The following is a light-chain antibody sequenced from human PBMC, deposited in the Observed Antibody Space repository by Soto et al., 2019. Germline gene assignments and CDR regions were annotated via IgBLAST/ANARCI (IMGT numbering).Light chain of an antibody. Sequence: LSLSAGAVSLSPGERATLSCRASQSVSSSYLAWYQQKPGQAPRLLIYGASSRATGIPDRFSGSGSGTDFTLTISRLEPEDFAVYYCQQYGSSPWPFGQGTNVDI. CDR3: QQYGSSPWP. CDR2: GAS. J-gene: IGKJ1*01. CDR1: QSVSSSY. V-gene: IGKV3-20*01.